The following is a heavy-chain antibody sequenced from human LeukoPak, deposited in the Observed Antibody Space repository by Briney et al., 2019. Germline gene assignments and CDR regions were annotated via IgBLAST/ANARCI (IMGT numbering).Heavy chain of an antibody. D-gene: IGHD3-22*01. V-gene: IGHV4-39*01. CDR3: ARGVTMIVVVIHDWYLDL. CDR2: IYYSRST. J-gene: IGHJ2*01. Sequence: SETLSLTCTVSGGSISSSSYYWGWIPQPPGKGLEWIGRIYYSRSTYYNPSLKSRVTISVDTSKNQFSLKLSSLTAADTAVYYCARGVTMIVVVIHDWYLDLWGRGTLVTVSS. CDR1: GGSISSSSYY.